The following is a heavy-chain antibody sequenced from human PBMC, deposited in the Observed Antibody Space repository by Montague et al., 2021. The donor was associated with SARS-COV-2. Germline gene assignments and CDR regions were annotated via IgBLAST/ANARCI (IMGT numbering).Heavy chain of an antibody. V-gene: IGHV4-30-4*08. D-gene: IGHD1-26*01. Sequence: TLSLTCTVSGGSISGHYWSWIRQPPGKGLEWIGYIYYSGSTYYNPSLKSRVTISVDTSKNQFSLKLSSVTAADTAVYYCARAYSGYVDYWGQGTLVTVPS. CDR2: IYYSGST. CDR3: ARAYSGYVDY. CDR1: GGSISGHY. J-gene: IGHJ4*02.